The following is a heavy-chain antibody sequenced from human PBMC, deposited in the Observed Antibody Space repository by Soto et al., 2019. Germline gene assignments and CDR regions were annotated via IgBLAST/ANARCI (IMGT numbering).Heavy chain of an antibody. CDR2: INHSGST. Sequence: GSSQIDYYWSWIRQPPGKGLEWIGEINHSGSTYCNPALKSRVTISVDTSTNQLSLMLNSVTAADTAVYYCAIGVNWFDPWGPGTRVTVSS. CDR3: AIGVNWFDP. V-gene: IGHV4-34*01. J-gene: IGHJ5*02. CDR1: GSSQIDYY.